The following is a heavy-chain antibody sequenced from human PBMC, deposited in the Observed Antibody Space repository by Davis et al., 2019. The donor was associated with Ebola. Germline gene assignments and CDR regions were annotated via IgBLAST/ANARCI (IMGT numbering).Heavy chain of an antibody. CDR3: ARHSCSGGSCYSENYWYFDL. V-gene: IGHV5-51*01. CDR1: GYSFTSYW. CDR2: IYPGDSDT. Sequence: GESLKISCKGSGYSFTSYWIGWVRQMPGKGLEWMGIIYPGDSDTRYSPSFQGQVTISADESISTAYLQWSSLKASDTAIYYCARHSCSGGSCYSENYWYFDLWGRGTLVTVSS. J-gene: IGHJ2*01. D-gene: IGHD2-15*01.